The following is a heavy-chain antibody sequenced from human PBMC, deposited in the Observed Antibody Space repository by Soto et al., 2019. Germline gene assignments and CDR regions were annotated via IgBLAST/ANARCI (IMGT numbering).Heavy chain of an antibody. Sequence: SETLSLTCIVSNFSISSGYYWGWIRQSPGKGLEWIATIYHTGHTNYNPSLKSRVTISVDTSKNHFSLKLSSVTAADTAVYYCARDRLRYFDWLLRGGYYYGMDVWGQGTTVTVSS. D-gene: IGHD3-9*01. V-gene: IGHV4-38-2*02. CDR3: ARDRLRYFDWLLRGGYYYGMDV. CDR1: NFSISSGYY. CDR2: IYHTGHT. J-gene: IGHJ6*02.